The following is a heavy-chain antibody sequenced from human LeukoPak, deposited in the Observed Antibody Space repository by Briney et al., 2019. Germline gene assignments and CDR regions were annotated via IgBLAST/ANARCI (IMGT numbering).Heavy chain of an antibody. J-gene: IGHJ5*02. Sequence: GRSLRLSCAASGFIFSTYALHWVRQAPGKGLEWVALISFDGRNKYYADSVKGRFTISRDNSKNTLYLQTNSLRAEDTAVYYCARGRASGYCTTTSCSNNWFDPWGQGTLVTVSS. D-gene: IGHD2-2*01. CDR3: ARGRASGYCTTTSCSNNWFDP. CDR1: GFIFSTYA. CDR2: ISFDGRNK. V-gene: IGHV3-30*04.